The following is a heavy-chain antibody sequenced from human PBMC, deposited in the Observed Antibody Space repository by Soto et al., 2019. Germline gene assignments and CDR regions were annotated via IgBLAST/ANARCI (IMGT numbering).Heavy chain of an antibody. V-gene: IGHV3-23*01. Sequence: EVQLLESGGGLVQPGGSLRLSCAASGFTFSSYAMSWVRQAPGKGLEWVSAISGSGGSTYYADSVKGRFTISRDNSKNTLYLQMNSLRAEGTAVYYGAKDQSAYPFYGDYVRDGYFDYWGQGTLVTVSS. CDR3: AKDQSAYPFYGDYVRDGYFDY. D-gene: IGHD4-17*01. CDR1: GFTFSSYA. J-gene: IGHJ4*02. CDR2: ISGSGGST.